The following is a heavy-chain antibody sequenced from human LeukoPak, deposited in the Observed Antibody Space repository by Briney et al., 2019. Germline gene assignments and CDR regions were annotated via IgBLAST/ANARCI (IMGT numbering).Heavy chain of an antibody. CDR3: ARGSIAVAQIDY. J-gene: IGHJ4*02. D-gene: IGHD6-19*01. Sequence: SETLSLTRTVSGGSISSYYWSWIRQPPGKGLEWIGYIYYSGSTNYNPSLKSRVTISVDTSKNQFSLKLSSVTAADTAVYYYARGSIAVAQIDYWGQGTLVTVSS. CDR1: GGSISSYY. CDR2: IYYSGST. V-gene: IGHV4-59*01.